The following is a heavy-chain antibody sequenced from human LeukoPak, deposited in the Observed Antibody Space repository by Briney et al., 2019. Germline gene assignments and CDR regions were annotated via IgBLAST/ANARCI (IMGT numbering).Heavy chain of an antibody. CDR1: RYTFTIYY. CDR3: ATVESSGSYPFWY. J-gene: IGHJ4*02. V-gene: IGHV1-46*01. CDR2: INPSGGST. D-gene: IGHD1-26*01. Sequence: AASVKVSCKASRYTFTIYYMHWVRQAPGQGLEWMGIINPSGGSTSYAQKFQGRVTMTRDTSTSTVYMELSSLRSEDTAVYYCATVESSGSYPFWYWGQGTLVTVSS.